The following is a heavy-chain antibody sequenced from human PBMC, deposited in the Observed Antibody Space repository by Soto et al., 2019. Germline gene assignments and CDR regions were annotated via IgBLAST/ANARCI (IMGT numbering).Heavy chain of an antibody. J-gene: IGHJ6*03. V-gene: IGHV1-18*01. CDR2: ISAYNGNT. Sequence: QVQLLQSGAEVKKPGASVKVSCKASGYTFTNYGITWVRQAPGQGLEWMGWISAYNGNTHYTQRLQGRVTMTTDTSPSTAYMELRGLRSDDTAVYYCASVRQLVGYFSYYMDVWGKGTTVTVSS. CDR1: GYTFTNYG. D-gene: IGHD6-6*01. CDR3: ASVRQLVGYFSYYMDV.